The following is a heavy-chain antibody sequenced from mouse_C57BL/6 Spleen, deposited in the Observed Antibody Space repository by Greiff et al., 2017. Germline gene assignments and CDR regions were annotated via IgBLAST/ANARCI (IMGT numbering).Heavy chain of an antibody. CDR1: GYTFTSYW. CDR3: ANEGSSGSLDY. D-gene: IGHD3-2*02. Sequence: QVQLQQPGPELVKPGASVKLSCKASGYTFTSYWMHWVKQRPGQGLEWIGNISPSNGGTNYNEKFKSKATLTVDKSSSTAYMKLSSLTSEDSAFYYCANEGSSGSLDYWGQGTTLTVSS. J-gene: IGHJ2*01. V-gene: IGHV1-53*01. CDR2: ISPSNGGT.